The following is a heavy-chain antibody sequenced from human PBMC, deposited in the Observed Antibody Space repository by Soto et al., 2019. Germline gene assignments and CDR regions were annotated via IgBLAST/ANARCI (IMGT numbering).Heavy chain of an antibody. CDR2: IIPIFGTA. CDR3: ARLVLDWNLGWPFDY. Sequence: SVKVSCKASGGTFSSYAISWVRQAPGQGLEWMGGIIPIFGTANYAQKFQGRVTITADESTSTAYMELSSLRSEDTAVYYCARLVLDWNLGWPFDYWGQGTMVTVSS. J-gene: IGHJ4*02. D-gene: IGHD1-7*01. V-gene: IGHV1-69*13. CDR1: GGTFSSYA.